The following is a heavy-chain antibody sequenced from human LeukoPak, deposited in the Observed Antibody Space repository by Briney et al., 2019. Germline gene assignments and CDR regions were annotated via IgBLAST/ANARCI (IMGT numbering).Heavy chain of an antibody. CDR3: ARDDSSGWFYY. CDR2: INQAGSEK. D-gene: IGHD6-19*01. J-gene: IGHJ4*02. V-gene: IGHV3-7*01. CDR1: GFTFTGYW. Sequence: GGSLRLSCAAAGFTFTGYWMNWVRQAPGKGLEWVANINQAGSEKYYVDSVKGRFTIFRDNAKNSLHLQINSLTAEDTAVYYCARDDSSGWFYYWGQGTLVTVPS.